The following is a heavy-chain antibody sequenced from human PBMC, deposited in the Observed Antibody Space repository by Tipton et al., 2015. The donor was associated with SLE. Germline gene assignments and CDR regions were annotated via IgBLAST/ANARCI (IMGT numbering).Heavy chain of an antibody. D-gene: IGHD1-26*01. CDR3: ARHGERSGYVDY. V-gene: IGHV4-30-2*03. CDR2: IYHSGST. Sequence: TLSLTCAVSGGSISSGGYSWSWIRQPPGKGLEWIGYIYHSGSTYYNPSLKSRVTISVDTSKNQFSLKLSSVTAADTAVYYCARHGERSGYVDYWGQGTLVTVSS. CDR1: GGSISSGGYS. J-gene: IGHJ4*02.